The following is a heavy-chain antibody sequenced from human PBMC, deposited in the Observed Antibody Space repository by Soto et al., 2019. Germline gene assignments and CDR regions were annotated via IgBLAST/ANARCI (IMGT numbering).Heavy chain of an antibody. CDR1: GGSISSYY. J-gene: IGHJ6*02. CDR3: ARDIVMSGYYYYGMDV. V-gene: IGHV4-59*01. Sequence: SETLSLTCTVSGGSISSYYWSWIRQPPGKGLEWIGYIYYSGSTNYNPSLKSRVTISVDTSKNQFSPKLSSVTAADTAVYYCARDIVMSGYYYYGMDVWGQGTTVTVSS. CDR2: IYYSGST. D-gene: IGHD3-16*02.